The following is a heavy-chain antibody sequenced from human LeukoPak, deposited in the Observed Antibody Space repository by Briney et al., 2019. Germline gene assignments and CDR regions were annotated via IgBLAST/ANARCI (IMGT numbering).Heavy chain of an antibody. D-gene: IGHD3-16*01. Sequence: GGSLRLSCAASGFTFSSYAMSWVRQAPGKGLEWVSAISGSGGSTYYADSVKGRFTISRDNSKHTLYLQMNGLRAEDTALYYCAKENTKMSFRPGESTLTKGYFDFWGQGTLVTVSS. CDR3: AKENTKMSFRPGESTLTKGYFDF. V-gene: IGHV3-23*01. J-gene: IGHJ4*02. CDR2: ISGSGGST. CDR1: GFTFSSYA.